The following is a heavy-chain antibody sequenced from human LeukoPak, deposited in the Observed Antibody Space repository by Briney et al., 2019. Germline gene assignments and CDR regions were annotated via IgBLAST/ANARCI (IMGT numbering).Heavy chain of an antibody. CDR2: FHLDGRT. D-gene: IGHD6-25*01. V-gene: IGHV4-4*02. CDR1: GGPVSSTNW. J-gene: IGHJ4*02. CDR3: AREGGFYRPLDY. Sequence: PSETLSLTCGVSGGPVSSTNWWTWIRQPPGKGLEWIGEFHLDGRTNFNPSLKSRLPMSVDLSENHVSLKLTSVTAADTAVYYCAREGGFYRPLDYSGQGTLVTVSS.